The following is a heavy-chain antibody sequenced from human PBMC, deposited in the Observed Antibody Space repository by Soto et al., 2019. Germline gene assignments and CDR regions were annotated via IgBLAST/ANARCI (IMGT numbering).Heavy chain of an antibody. CDR3: ESGGYGGTSHLAHLAS. D-gene: IGHD2-15*01. J-gene: IGHJ4*02. Sequence: SETLSLTCTVYGGSFSGYYWSWIRQPPGKGLEWIGEINYSGSTNYNPSLKSRVTISVDTSKNQFSLKLNSVTAADTAVYYCESGGYGGTSHLAHLASWARGPLVPVSA. CDR2: INYSGST. V-gene: IGHV4-34*01. CDR1: GGSFSGYY.